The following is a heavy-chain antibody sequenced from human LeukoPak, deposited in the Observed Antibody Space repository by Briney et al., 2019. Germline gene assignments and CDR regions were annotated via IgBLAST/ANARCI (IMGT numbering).Heavy chain of an antibody. CDR1: GFTFSGFW. CDR3: ARSSYSSSSGV. D-gene: IGHD6-6*01. J-gene: IGHJ3*01. Sequence: GGSLRLSCAVSGFTFSGFWMSWSRQAPGKGLEWVASINSDGSEGYYADVVKGRFTISRDNAKNSLYLQINSLRAENTAVYYCARSSYSSSSGVWGQGTMVTVSS. CDR2: INSDGSEG. V-gene: IGHV3-7*03.